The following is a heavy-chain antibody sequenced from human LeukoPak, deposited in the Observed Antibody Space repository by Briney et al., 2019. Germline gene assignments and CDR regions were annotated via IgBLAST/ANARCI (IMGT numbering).Heavy chain of an antibody. CDR1: GFTFSHYS. V-gene: IGHV3-48*04. CDR3: ARDYKYAFDN. J-gene: IGHJ4*02. Sequence: GGSLRLSCAASGFTFSHYSMNWVRQAPGKGLEWISYIGIDSGNTNYADSVKGRFTISGDNAKNSLYLQMNSLRVEDTAVYYCARDYKYAFDNWGQGTLVTVSS. CDR2: IGIDSGNT. D-gene: IGHD5-24*01.